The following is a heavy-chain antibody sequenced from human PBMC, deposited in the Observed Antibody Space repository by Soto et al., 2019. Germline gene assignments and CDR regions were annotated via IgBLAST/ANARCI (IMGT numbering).Heavy chain of an antibody. D-gene: IGHD2-2*01. CDR1: GFTLSDSW. Sequence: PGGSLRLSCGASGFTLSDSWMHWVRQPPGKGPVWVSRINSDGSNTAYADSVKGRFTISRDNSKNTLYLQMNSLRAEDTAVYYCARVPYCSSSGCYSWFEPWGQGTLVTVSS. J-gene: IGHJ5*02. V-gene: IGHV3-74*01. CDR2: INSDGSNT. CDR3: ARVPYCSSSGCYSWFEP.